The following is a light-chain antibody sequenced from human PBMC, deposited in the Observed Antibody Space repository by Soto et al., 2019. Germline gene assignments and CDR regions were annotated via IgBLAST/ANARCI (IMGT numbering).Light chain of an antibody. Sequence: EIQMTQSPSSLSASVGDRVTITCQASHDIRNYLNWYQQKPGQAPRLLIHDASRLQTGVPSRFSGSGSGTDFILTITSLQPDDIATYHCQQYDNLPLTFGGGTKVEI. CDR1: HDIRNY. CDR3: QQYDNLPLT. V-gene: IGKV1-33*01. J-gene: IGKJ4*01. CDR2: DAS.